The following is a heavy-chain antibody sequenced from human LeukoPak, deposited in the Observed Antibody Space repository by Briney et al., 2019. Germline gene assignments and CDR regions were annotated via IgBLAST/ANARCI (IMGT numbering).Heavy chain of an antibody. Sequence: GGSLRLSCAASGFTVSSDYMTWVRQAPGKGLEWVSFVYSGGSTYYEDFVKGRFTISRDNAKNSLYLQMSNLRAEDTAVYFCARGGGLDVWGQGATVTVSS. CDR3: ARGGGLDV. V-gene: IGHV3-53*01. CDR2: VYSGGST. J-gene: IGHJ6*02. D-gene: IGHD3-16*01. CDR1: GFTVSSDY.